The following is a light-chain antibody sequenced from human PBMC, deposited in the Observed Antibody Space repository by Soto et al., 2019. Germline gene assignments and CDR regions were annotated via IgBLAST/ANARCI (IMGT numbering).Light chain of an antibody. CDR3: QQYNNWPLT. V-gene: IGKV3-15*01. Sequence: EIVMTQSPATLSVSPGERATLSCRASQSVSSNLAWYQQKPGQAPRLLIYGASTRATGISARFSGSGSGTEFALTISSLLSEDFAVYYCQQYNNWPLTFGGGTKVEIK. CDR1: QSVSSN. J-gene: IGKJ4*02. CDR2: GAS.